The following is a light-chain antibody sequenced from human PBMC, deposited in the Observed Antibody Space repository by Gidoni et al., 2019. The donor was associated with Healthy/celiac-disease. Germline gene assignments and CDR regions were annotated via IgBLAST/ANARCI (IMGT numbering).Light chain of an antibody. CDR2: AAS. CDR3: QQSYSTPRT. Sequence: IHMTPSPSSLSASVGDRVTITCRASQSISSYLYWYQQKPGKAPKLLIYAASSLQSGVPSRFSGSGSGTDFTLTISSLQPEDFATYYCQQSYSTPRTFGQGTKLEIK. CDR1: QSISSY. J-gene: IGKJ2*01. V-gene: IGKV1-39*01.